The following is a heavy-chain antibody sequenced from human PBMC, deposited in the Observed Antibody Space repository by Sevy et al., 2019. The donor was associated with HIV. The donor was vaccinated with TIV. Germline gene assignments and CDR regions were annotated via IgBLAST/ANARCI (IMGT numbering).Heavy chain of an antibody. J-gene: IGHJ6*02. CDR3: AKAVPTILGMTRYDYGMVV. D-gene: IGHD3-3*01. V-gene: IGHV3-30*18. CDR2: ISYDGSDK. Sequence: GGSLRLSCAASGFNFNNYGMHWVRQAPGKGLEWVAVISYDGSDKYDADSVKGQFTISRDNSKNTLYLQVHSPRAEDTAVYYCAKAVPTILGMTRYDYGMVVWGQGTTVTASS. CDR1: GFNFNNYG.